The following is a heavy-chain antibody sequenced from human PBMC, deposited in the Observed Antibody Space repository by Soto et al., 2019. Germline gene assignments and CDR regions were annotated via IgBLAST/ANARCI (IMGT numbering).Heavy chain of an antibody. V-gene: IGHV1-8*01. D-gene: IGHD4-17*01. CDR3: ARGYGDYGTFDY. Sequence: QVQLVQSGAEVKKPGASVKVSCKASGYTFTSHELNWVRQAPGQGPEWMGWMSPSTGNTENVQKFQGRVTMTRDISISTAYMELRSLTSDDTAVYYCARGYGDYGTFDYWGQGTLVTVSS. J-gene: IGHJ4*02. CDR2: MSPSTGNT. CDR1: GYTFTSHE.